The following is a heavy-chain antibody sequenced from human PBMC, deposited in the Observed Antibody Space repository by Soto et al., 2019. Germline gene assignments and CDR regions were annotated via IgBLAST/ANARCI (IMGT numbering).Heavy chain of an antibody. V-gene: IGHV3-30-3*01. D-gene: IGHD1-26*01. CDR2: ISYDGSNK. Sequence: QVQLVESGGGVVQPGRSLRLSCAASGFTFSGYAMHWVRQAPGKGLEWVAVISYDGSNKYYADSVKGRFTISRDNSKNTLYLQMNSLRAEDTAVYYCARVFLAGATHDYWGQGTLVTVSS. CDR1: GFTFSGYA. CDR3: ARVFLAGATHDY. J-gene: IGHJ4*02.